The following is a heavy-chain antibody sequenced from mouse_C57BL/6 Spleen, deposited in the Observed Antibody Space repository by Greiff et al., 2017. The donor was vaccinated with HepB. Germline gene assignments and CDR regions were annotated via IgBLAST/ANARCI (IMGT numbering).Heavy chain of an antibody. V-gene: IGHV14-1*01. J-gene: IGHJ1*03. Sequence: EVQLQQSGAELVRPGASVKLSCTASGFNIKDYYMHWVKQRPEQGLEWIGRIDPGDGDTEYAPKFQGKANMTADTSSNTAYLQLSSLTSEDTAVEYCPTYSKHGYFDVWGTGTTVTVSS. CDR2: IDPGDGDT. D-gene: IGHD2-5*01. CDR3: PTYSKHGYFDV. CDR1: GFNIKDYY.